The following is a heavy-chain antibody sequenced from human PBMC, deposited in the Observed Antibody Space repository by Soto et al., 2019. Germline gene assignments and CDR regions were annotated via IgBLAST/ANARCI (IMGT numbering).Heavy chain of an antibody. J-gene: IGHJ5*02. CDR3: ARERSAAGTGWFDP. CDR2: MNPNSGNT. V-gene: IGHV1-8*01. CDR1: GYTFTSYD. D-gene: IGHD6-13*01. Sequence: QVQLVQSGAEVKKPGASVKVSCKASGYTFTSYDINWVRQATGQGLEWMGWMNPNSGNTAYAQTFQGRVTMTRNTSISTAYMELSSLRSEHTAVYYCARERSAAGTGWFDPWGQGTLVTVSS.